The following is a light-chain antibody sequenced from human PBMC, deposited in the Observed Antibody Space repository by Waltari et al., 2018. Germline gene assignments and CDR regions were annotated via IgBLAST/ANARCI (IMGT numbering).Light chain of an antibody. CDR1: QNVSDN. Sequence: EILMTQSPVALSVSAGERASLSCRASQNVSDNLAWYQQRPGQAPALLIYGVSSRAPGVPDRFSGGGSATQFTLTINNLQSSDSAVYYCQQYMNWPPGYTFGQGTKVEIK. J-gene: IGKJ2*01. CDR3: QQYMNWPPGYT. CDR2: GVS. V-gene: IGKV3-15*01.